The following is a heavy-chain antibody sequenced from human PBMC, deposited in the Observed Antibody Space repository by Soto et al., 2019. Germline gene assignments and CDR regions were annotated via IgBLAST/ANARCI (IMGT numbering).Heavy chain of an antibody. CDR1: GFTFRGDA. V-gene: IGHV3-23*01. D-gene: IGHD1-1*01. Sequence: EVQLLESGGDLVQPGGSLRLACAASGFTFRGDAMSWVRQAPGKGLEWVSSISGSGEMTHYAESVKGRFTISRDNSRNTLYLQMESLRAEDTALYYCARSEMTYNWNDWGQGTLVTVSS. CDR2: ISGSGEMT. CDR3: ARSEMTYNWND. J-gene: IGHJ4*02.